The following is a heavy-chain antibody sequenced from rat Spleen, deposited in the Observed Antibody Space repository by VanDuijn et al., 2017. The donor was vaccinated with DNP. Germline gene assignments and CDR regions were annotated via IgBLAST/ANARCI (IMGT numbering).Heavy chain of an antibody. CDR2: ISYNGGTP. Sequence: EVQLVESDGGLVQPGRSLKLSCAVSGFTFSDYYMAWVRQAPAKGLEWVATISYNGGTPYYRDSVKGRFTISRDNAKSTLYLQMDSLRSEDTATYYCARGGDGYDYWGQGVMVTVSS. CDR1: GFTFSDYY. J-gene: IGHJ2*01. V-gene: IGHV5-29*01. CDR3: ARGGDGYDY. D-gene: IGHD1-12*03.